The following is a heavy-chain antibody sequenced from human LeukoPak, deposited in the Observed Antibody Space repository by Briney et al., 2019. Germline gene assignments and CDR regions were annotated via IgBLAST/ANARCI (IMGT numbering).Heavy chain of an antibody. CDR3: ARDRYYGSGSYYQPNDY. CDR2: ISAYNGNT. V-gene: IGHV1-18*04. CDR1: GYTFTGYY. J-gene: IGHJ4*02. D-gene: IGHD3-10*01. Sequence: ASVKVSCKASGYTFTGYYMHWVRQAPGQGLEWMGWISAYNGNTNYAQKLQGRVTMTTDTSTSTAYMELRSLRSDDTAVYYCARDRYYGSGSYYQPNDYWGQGTLVTVSS.